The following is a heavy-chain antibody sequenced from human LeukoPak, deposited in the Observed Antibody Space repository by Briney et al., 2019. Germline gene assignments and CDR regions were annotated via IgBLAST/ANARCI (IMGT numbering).Heavy chain of an antibody. Sequence: GASVKVSCKASGYTFTSYGISWVRQAPGQGLEWMGWISAYNGNTNYAQKLQGRVTMTTDTSTSTAYMELRSLRSDDTAVYYCARDGRINYYSLGINDAFDMWGQGTMVTVSS. CDR1: GYTFTSYG. CDR3: ARDGRINYYSLGINDAFDM. D-gene: IGHD2-21*01. V-gene: IGHV1-18*01. J-gene: IGHJ3*02. CDR2: ISAYNGNT.